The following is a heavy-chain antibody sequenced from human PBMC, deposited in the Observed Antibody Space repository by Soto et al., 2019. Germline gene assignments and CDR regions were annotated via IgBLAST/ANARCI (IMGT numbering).Heavy chain of an antibody. CDR2: INPNSGGT. D-gene: IGHD3-9*01. V-gene: IGHV1-2*04. Sequence: ASVKVSCKASGYTFTGYYMHWVRQAPGQGLEWMGWINPNSGGTNYAQKFQGWVTMTRDTSISTAYMELSRLRSDDTAVYYCARDRRYYDILNGYYRVRYYYYGMDVWGQGTTVTVSS. CDR1: GYTFTGYY. J-gene: IGHJ6*02. CDR3: ARDRRYYDILNGYYRVRYYYYGMDV.